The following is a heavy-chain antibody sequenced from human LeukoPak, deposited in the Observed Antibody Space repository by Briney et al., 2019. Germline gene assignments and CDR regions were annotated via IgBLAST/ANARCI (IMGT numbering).Heavy chain of an antibody. CDR1: GSTFSSYW. V-gene: IGHV3-7*01. J-gene: IGHJ5*02. CDR2: IKQDGSEK. Sequence: GGSLRLSCAASGSTFSSYWMSWVRQAPGKGLEWVANIKQDGSEKYYVDSVKGRFTISRDNAKNSLYLQMNSLRAEDTAVYYCARSDGYDFWSGYPNWFDPWGQGTLVTVSS. CDR3: ARSDGYDFWSGYPNWFDP. D-gene: IGHD3-3*01.